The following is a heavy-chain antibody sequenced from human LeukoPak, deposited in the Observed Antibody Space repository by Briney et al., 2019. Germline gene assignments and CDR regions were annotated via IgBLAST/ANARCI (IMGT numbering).Heavy chain of an antibody. CDR1: GGSISSGYYY. V-gene: IGHV4-30-4*01. D-gene: IGHD2-8*01. Sequence: PSETLSLTCTVSGGSISSGYYYWSWIRQPPGEGLEWIGYIYYSGSTYYNPSLKSRVTISVDTSKNQFSLKLSSVTAADTAVYYCARDHNGYFDYWGQGTLVTVSS. J-gene: IGHJ4*02. CDR2: IYYSGST. CDR3: ARDHNGYFDY.